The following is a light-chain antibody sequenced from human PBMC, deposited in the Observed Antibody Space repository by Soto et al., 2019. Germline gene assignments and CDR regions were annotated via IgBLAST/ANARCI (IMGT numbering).Light chain of an antibody. CDR1: QSVGIN. Sequence: DIVMTQSPATLSVSPGERATLSCRASQSVGINLAWYQQKPGQAPRLLIYGASNRATGIPDRFSGSGSGTDFTLTISRLEPEDFAVYYCQQYGSSPITFGQGTRLEIK. J-gene: IGKJ5*01. CDR3: QQYGSSPIT. V-gene: IGKV3-20*01. CDR2: GAS.